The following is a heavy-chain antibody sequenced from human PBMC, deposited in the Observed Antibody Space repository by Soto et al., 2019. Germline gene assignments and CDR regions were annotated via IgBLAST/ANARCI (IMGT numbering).Heavy chain of an antibody. D-gene: IGHD3-22*01. Sequence: QVQLQQWGAGLLKPSETLSLTCAVYGGSFSGYYWSWIRQPPGKGLEWIGEINHSGSTNYNPSLKSRVTISVDTSYNQCSLKLRCVTAADTAVYYCARIRGARITMIVVRVFDYWGPGTMVTVSS. J-gene: IGHJ4*02. CDR1: GGSFSGYY. CDR3: ARIRGARITMIVVRVFDY. V-gene: IGHV4-34*01. CDR2: INHSGST.